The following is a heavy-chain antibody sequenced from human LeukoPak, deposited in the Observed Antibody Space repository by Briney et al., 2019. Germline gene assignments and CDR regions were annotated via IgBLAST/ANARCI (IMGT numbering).Heavy chain of an antibody. CDR1: GXTFGDYG. J-gene: IGHJ4*02. CDR3: ERSSGWYPWGDY. D-gene: IGHD6-19*01. Sequence: GGSLRLSWTGSGXTFGDYGMSWFRQAPGKGLEWVGFIRSKAYGGTTEYAASVKGRFIISRDDSKSIAYLQMNSLKTDDTALYYCERSSGWYPWGDYWGQGTLVTVSS. V-gene: IGHV3-49*03. CDR2: IRSKAYGGTT.